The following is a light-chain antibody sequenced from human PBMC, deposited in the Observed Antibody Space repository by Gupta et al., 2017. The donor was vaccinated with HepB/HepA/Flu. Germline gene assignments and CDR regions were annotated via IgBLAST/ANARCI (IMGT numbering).Light chain of an antibody. V-gene: IGLV1-40*01. CDR2: GNN. CDR1: SSNIGTGYD. Sequence: QSVLTQPPPVSGSPGQRVTISCSGTSSNIGTGYDVHWYQQLPGKAPKVLIYGNNIRPSGVPDRFSGSKSGNSASLAITGLQADDEADYDCQSYATSLDFVFGGGTKITV. CDR3: QSYATSLDFV. J-gene: IGLJ2*01.